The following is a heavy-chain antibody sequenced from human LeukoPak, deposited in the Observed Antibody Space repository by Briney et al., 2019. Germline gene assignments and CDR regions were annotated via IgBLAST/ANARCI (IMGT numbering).Heavy chain of an antibody. Sequence: PGGSLRLSCAASGFTFSSYDMHWVRQATGKGLEWVSAIGTAGDPYYPGSVKGRFTISRENAKNSLYLQMNSLRAGDTAVYYCARGIHHSGYYYGWYFDLWGRGTLVTVSS. J-gene: IGHJ2*01. CDR3: ARGIHHSGYYYGWYFDL. V-gene: IGHV3-13*05. CDR1: GFTFSSYD. CDR2: IGTAGDP. D-gene: IGHD3-22*01.